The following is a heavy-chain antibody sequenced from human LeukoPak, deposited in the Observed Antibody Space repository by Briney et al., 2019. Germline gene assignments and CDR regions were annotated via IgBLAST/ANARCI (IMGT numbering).Heavy chain of an antibody. Sequence: PSEALSLTCTVSGGSISSSSYYWGWIRQPPGKGLEWIGSIYYSGSTYYNPSLKSRVTISVDTSKNQFSLKLSSVTAADTAVYYCAKTGYYYDSSGYYGYWGQGTLVTVSS. CDR3: AKTGYYYDSSGYYGY. J-gene: IGHJ4*02. V-gene: IGHV4-39*01. D-gene: IGHD3-22*01. CDR1: GGSISSSSYY. CDR2: IYYSGST.